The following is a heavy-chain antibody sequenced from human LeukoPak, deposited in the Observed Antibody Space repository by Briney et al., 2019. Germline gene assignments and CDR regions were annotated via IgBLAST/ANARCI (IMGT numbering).Heavy chain of an antibody. V-gene: IGHV3-11*04. D-gene: IGHD6-19*01. J-gene: IGHJ4*02. CDR2: ISSSGSTI. Sequence: GGSLRLSCAASGFTFSDYYMSWIRQAPGKGLEWVSYISSSGSTIYYADSVKGRFTISRDNAKNSLYLQMNSLRAEDTAVYYCARPPDSGSGWYYFDYWGQGTLVTVSS. CDR3: ARPPDSGSGWYYFDY. CDR1: GFTFSDYY.